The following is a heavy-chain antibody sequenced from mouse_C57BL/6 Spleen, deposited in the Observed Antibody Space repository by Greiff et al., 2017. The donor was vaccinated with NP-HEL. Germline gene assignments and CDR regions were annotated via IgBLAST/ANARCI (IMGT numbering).Heavy chain of an antibody. CDR3: ARHTGGGFDY. CDR1: GFTFSDYY. Sequence: EVKLMESGGGLVQPGGSLKLSCAASGFTFSDYYMYWVRQTPEKRLEWVAYISNGGGSTYYPDTVKGRFTISRDNAKNTLYLQMSRLKSEDTAMYFCARHTGGGFDYWGQGTTLTVSS. CDR2: ISNGGGST. V-gene: IGHV5-12*01. J-gene: IGHJ2*01. D-gene: IGHD1-1*01.